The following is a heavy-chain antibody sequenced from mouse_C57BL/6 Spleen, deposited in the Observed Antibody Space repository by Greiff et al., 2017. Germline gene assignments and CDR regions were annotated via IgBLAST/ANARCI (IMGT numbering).Heavy chain of an antibody. V-gene: IGHV1-19*01. J-gene: IGHJ2*01. CDR2: INPYNGGT. CDR3: ARDTTVVFDY. CDR1: GYTFTDYY. D-gene: IGHD1-1*01. Sequence: EVQLQQSGPVLVKPGASVKMSCKASGYTFTDYYMNWVKQSHGKSLEWIGVINPYNGGTSYNQKFKGKATLTVDKSSSTAYMELNSLTSEDSAVYYCARDTTVVFDYWGQGTTLTVSS.